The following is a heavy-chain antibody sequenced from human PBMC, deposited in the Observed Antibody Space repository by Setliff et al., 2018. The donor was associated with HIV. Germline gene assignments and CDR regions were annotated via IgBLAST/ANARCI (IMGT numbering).Heavy chain of an antibody. CDR1: GYTFTDYY. J-gene: IGHJ4*02. V-gene: IGHV7-4-1*02. CDR3: ARGYCSGGTCYAGLFDY. CDR2: INTNTGNP. D-gene: IGHD2-15*01. Sequence: ASVKVSCKASGYTFTDYYMHWVRQAPGQGLEWMGWINTNTGNPTYAQGFTGRFVFSLDTSVSTTYLQISSLKAEDTAVYYCARGYCSGGTCYAGLFDYWGRGTLVTVSS.